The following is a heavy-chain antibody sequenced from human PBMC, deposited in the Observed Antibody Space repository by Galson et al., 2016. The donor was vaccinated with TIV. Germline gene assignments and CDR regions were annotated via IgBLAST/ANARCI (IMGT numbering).Heavy chain of an antibody. J-gene: IGHJ3*01. Sequence: LSLTCAVYGGSFSGYYWSWIRQPPGKGLEWIGRINHRGSTKYNPSLNSRVTISVDTSKNQFSLKMTSMTAADTAVYYCASPFPGGDDFWSAYYDAFDVWGQGTMVTVSS. CDR2: INHRGST. D-gene: IGHD3-3*01. CDR3: ASPFPGGDDFWSAYYDAFDV. V-gene: IGHV4-34*01. CDR1: GGSFSGYY.